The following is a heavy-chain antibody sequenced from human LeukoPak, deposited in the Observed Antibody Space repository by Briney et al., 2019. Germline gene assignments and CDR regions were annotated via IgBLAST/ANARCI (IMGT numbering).Heavy chain of an antibody. CDR3: AREGGIVATILLDY. J-gene: IGHJ4*02. CDR1: GFTFSSYW. V-gene: IGHV3-7*03. CDR2: IKQDGSEK. D-gene: IGHD5-12*01. Sequence: GSLRLSCAASGFTFSSYWMSWVRQAPGKGLEWVANIKQDGSEKYYVDSVKGRFTISRDNAKNSLYLQMNSLRAEDTAVYYCAREGGIVATILLDYWGQGTLVTVSS.